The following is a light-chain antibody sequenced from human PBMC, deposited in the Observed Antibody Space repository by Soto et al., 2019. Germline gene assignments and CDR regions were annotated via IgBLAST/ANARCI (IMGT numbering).Light chain of an antibody. V-gene: IGKV3-20*01. J-gene: IGKJ2*01. CDR2: GAS. CDR1: QSVSSSY. CDR3: QQYGSSSDT. Sequence: EIVLTQSPGTLSLSPGERATLSCRASQSVSSSYLAWYQQKPGQAPRLLIYGASSRATGIPDRFNGSGSGTDFTLTICRLEREDFAVYYCQQYGSSSDTFGQGTKLEIK.